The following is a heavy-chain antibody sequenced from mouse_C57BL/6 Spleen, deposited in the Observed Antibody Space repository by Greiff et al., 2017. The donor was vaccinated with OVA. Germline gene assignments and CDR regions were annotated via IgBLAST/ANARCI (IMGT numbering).Heavy chain of an antibody. Sequence: VQLKESGGGLVKPGGSLKLSCAASGFTFSDYGMHWVRQAPEKGLEWVAYISSGSSTIYYADTVKGRFTISRDNAKNTLFLQMTSLRSEDTAMYYCARRESNYYGSHYAMDYWGQGTSVTVSS. D-gene: IGHD1-1*01. CDR3: ARRESNYYGSHYAMDY. CDR2: ISSGSSTI. J-gene: IGHJ4*01. V-gene: IGHV5-17*01. CDR1: GFTFSDYG.